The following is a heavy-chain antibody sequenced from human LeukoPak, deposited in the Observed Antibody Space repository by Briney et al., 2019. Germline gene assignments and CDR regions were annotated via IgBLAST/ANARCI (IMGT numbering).Heavy chain of an antibody. CDR2: IWYDGSNK. V-gene: IGHV3-33*08. CDR1: GFTFTIYG. J-gene: IGHJ4*02. CDR3: ARGVATIGKFDY. D-gene: IGHD5-12*01. Sequence: PGGSLRLSCAASGFTFTIYGMHWVRQAPGKGLEWVALIWYDGSNKYYADSVKGRFTISRDNSRNTVYLQMDSLRVEDTAVYYCARGVATIGKFDYWGQGALVTVSS.